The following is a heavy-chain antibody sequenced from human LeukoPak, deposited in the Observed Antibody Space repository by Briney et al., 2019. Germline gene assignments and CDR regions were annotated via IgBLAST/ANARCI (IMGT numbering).Heavy chain of an antibody. D-gene: IGHD6-13*01. CDR1: GGSISSSSYY. J-gene: IGHJ4*02. V-gene: IGHV4-39*01. CDR2: IYYSGST. Sequence: SETLSLTCTVSGGSISSSSYYWGWIRQPPGKGLEWIGSIYYSGSTYYNPSLKSRVTISVDTSKNQFSLKLSSVTAADPAVYYCARPEGGSSIDYWGQGTLGTVSS. CDR3: ARPEGGSSIDY.